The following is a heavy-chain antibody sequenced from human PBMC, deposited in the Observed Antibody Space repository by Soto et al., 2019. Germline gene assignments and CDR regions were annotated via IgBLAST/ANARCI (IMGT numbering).Heavy chain of an antibody. CDR3: ARAHYYGSGSYYYYGMDV. D-gene: IGHD3-10*01. V-gene: IGHV6-1*01. J-gene: IGHJ6*02. Sequence: SQTLSLTCAISGDSVSSNSAAWNWIRQSPSRGLEWLGRTYYRSKWYSDYAVSVKSRITINPDTSKNQFSLQLNSVTPEDTAVYYCARAHYYGSGSYYYYGMDVWGQGTTVTSP. CDR2: TYYRSKWYS. CDR1: GDSVSSNSAA.